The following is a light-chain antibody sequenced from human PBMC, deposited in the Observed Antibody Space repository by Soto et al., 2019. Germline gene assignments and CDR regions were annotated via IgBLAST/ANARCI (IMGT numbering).Light chain of an antibody. Sequence: LTQAVHTLSVTPGSRASRLCMASQTASSNYLAWCQQRPGQAPRLLIYGASTRAAGIPDRFSGSGSGTDFTLTITSLEPEDSAVYFCQQYHGTPSTFGQGTRLEIK. CDR2: GAS. J-gene: IGKJ5*01. V-gene: IGKV3-20*01. CDR1: QTASSNY. CDR3: QQYHGTPST.